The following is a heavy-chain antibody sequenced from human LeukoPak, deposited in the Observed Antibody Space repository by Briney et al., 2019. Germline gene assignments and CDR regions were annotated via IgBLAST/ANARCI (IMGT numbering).Heavy chain of an antibody. Sequence: PSETLSLTCTVSGYSISSGYYWGWIRQPPGKGLEWIGSIYHSGTTYYNPSLKSRVTISVDRSKNQFSLKLSSVTAADTAVYYCARDSGADTRGGRPRAFDYWGQGTLVTVSS. CDR2: IYHSGTT. CDR1: GYSISSGYY. CDR3: ARDSGADTRGGRPRAFDY. J-gene: IGHJ4*02. D-gene: IGHD1-26*01. V-gene: IGHV4-38-2*02.